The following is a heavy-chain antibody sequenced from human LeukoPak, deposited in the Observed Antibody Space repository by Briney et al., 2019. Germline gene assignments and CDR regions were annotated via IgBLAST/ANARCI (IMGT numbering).Heavy chain of an antibody. CDR1: GDSISSSSYY. D-gene: IGHD5-12*01. CDR3: ARLYSAYNP. V-gene: IGHV4-39*01. Sequence: SETLSLTCTVSGDSISSSSYYWGWIRQPPGKVLEWIGNIYSRGSTHYNPSLKSRVTMSVDTSKNQFSLKLSSVTAADTAVYYGARLYSAYNPWGQGTLVSVSS. CDR2: IYSRGST. J-gene: IGHJ4*02.